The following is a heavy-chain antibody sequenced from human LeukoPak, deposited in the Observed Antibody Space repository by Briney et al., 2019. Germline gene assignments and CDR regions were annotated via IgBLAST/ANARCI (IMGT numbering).Heavy chain of an antibody. Sequence: PGGSLRLSCAASGFPFSSYAMHWVREAPGKGLEWVAVISYDGSNKYYADSVKGRFTISRDNSKNTLYLQMNSLRAEDTAVYYCATDVIAPGFDYWGQGTLVTVSS. D-gene: IGHD1-14*01. J-gene: IGHJ4*02. CDR3: ATDVIAPGFDY. V-gene: IGHV3-30-3*01. CDR1: GFPFSSYA. CDR2: ISYDGSNK.